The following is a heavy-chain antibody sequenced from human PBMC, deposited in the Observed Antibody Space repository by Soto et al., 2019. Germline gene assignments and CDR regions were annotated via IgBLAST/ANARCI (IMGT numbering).Heavy chain of an antibody. CDR1: GFTFTSSA. V-gene: IGHV1-58*01. J-gene: IGHJ6*04. CDR3: AAVPPMVRGVIGYYYYGMDV. Sequence: SVKVSCKASGFTFTSSAVQWVRQARGQRLEWIGWIVVGSGNTNYAQKFQERVTITRDMSTSTAYMELSSLRSEDTAVYYCAAVPPMVRGVIGYYYYGMDVWGKGTTVTVPS. CDR2: IVVGSGNT. D-gene: IGHD3-10*01.